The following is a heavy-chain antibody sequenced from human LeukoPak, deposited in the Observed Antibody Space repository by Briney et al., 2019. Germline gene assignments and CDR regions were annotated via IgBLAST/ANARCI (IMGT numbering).Heavy chain of an antibody. CDR3: AKTGGPGPPLSSVLRYYGMDV. Sequence: PGGSLRLSCAASGFTFSSYAMSWVRQAPGKGLEWVSAISGSGGSTYYADSVKGRFTISRDNSKNTLYLQMNSLRAEDTAAYYCAKTGGPGPPLSSVLRYYGMDVWGQGTTVTVSS. J-gene: IGHJ6*02. D-gene: IGHD1-26*01. V-gene: IGHV3-23*01. CDR1: GFTFSSYA. CDR2: ISGSGGST.